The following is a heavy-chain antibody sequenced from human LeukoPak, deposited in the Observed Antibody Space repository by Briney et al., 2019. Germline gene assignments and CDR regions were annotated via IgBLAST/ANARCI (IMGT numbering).Heavy chain of an antibody. Sequence: AASVKVSCKASGYTFTGYYMHWVRQAPGQGLEWMGWINPNSGGTNYAQKFQGRVTMTRDTSISTAYMELSRLRSDDTAVYYCARSVGSSWYLSFDAFDIWGQGTMVTVSS. CDR3: ARSVGSSWYLSFDAFDI. J-gene: IGHJ3*02. CDR1: GYTFTGYY. D-gene: IGHD6-13*01. V-gene: IGHV1-2*02. CDR2: INPNSGGT.